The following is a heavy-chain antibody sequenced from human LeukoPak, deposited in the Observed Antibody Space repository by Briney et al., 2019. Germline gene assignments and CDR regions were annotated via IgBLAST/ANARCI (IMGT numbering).Heavy chain of an antibody. V-gene: IGHV4-34*01. CDR1: GGSFSGYY. D-gene: IGHD3-16*01. CDR3: ARDDALGDNALDI. J-gene: IGHJ3*02. Sequence: SETLSLTCAVYGGSFSGYYWSWIRQPPGKGLEWIGEINHSGSTNYNPSLKSRVTMSVDSSNNQFSLKLSSVTAADTAVYYCARDDALGDNALDIWGQGTMVTVSS. CDR2: INHSGST.